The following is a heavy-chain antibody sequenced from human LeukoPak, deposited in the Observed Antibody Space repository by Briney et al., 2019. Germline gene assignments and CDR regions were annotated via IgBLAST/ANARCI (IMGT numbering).Heavy chain of an antibody. Sequence: PSQTLSLTCAVSGGSISSGDYYWSWIRQPPGKGLEWIGYIYYSGGTYYNPSLKSRVTISVDKSKNQFSLKLSSVTAADTAVYYCARLRDFWSGYSYYFDYWGQGTLVTVSS. V-gene: IGHV4-30-4*08. D-gene: IGHD3-3*01. CDR2: IYYSGGT. J-gene: IGHJ4*02. CDR3: ARLRDFWSGYSYYFDY. CDR1: GGSISSGDYY.